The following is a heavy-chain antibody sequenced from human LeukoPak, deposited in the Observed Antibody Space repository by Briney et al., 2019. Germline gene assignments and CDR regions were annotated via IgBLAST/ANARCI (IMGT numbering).Heavy chain of an antibody. CDR3: ATPSSSSWYGFDP. J-gene: IGHJ5*02. D-gene: IGHD6-13*01. CDR1: GYTFTGYY. CDR2: IDPNSGGT. V-gene: IGHV1-2*02. Sequence: ASVKVSCKTSGYTFTGYYIHWVRQAPGQGLEWVGWIDPNSGGTNYAQKFQGRVTMTRDTSISTAYMELSKLTSADTAVYRCATPSSSSWYGFDPWGQGTLVTVSS.